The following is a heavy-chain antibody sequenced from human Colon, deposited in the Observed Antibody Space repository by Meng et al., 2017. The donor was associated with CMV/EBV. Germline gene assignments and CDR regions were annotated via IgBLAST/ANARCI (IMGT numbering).Heavy chain of an antibody. V-gene: IGHV4-59*01. CDR1: GDSISNYY. CDR2: IYSSGST. J-gene: IGHJ5*02. CDR3: VKGRARNDYWFDP. D-gene: IGHD4/OR15-4a*01. Sequence: QLQLQESGPGLVKPSETLSLTGNVSGDSISNYYWSWIRQSPGKGLEWIGYIYSSGSTNYNPSLKSRVTISIDTSKNQFSLKLTSVTAADTAVYYCVKGRARNDYWFDPWGQGTLVTVSS.